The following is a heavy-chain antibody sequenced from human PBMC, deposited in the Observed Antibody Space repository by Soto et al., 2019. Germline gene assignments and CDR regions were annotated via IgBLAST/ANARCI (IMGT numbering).Heavy chain of an antibody. CDR2: INQDGSEK. J-gene: IGHJ4*02. CDR1: GFTFRSYW. D-gene: IGHD5-12*01. Sequence: GGSLRLSCGASGFTFRSYWMSWVRQAPGKGLEWVANINQDGSEKYYVDSVKGRFTISRDNAKNSVYLQMNSLRAEDTAVYYCARDHIVATIVFEYWGQGTRVTVSS. CDR3: ARDHIVATIVFEY. V-gene: IGHV3-7*01.